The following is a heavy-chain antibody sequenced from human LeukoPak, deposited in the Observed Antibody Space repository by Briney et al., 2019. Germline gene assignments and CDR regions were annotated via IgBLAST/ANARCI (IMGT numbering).Heavy chain of an antibody. V-gene: IGHV4-39*01. CDR2: IYYSGST. J-gene: IGHJ4*02. D-gene: IGHD2-8*01. CDR1: GGSISSSSYY. CDR3: ARHYTGCIDY. Sequence: SETLSLTCTVSGGSISSSSYYWGWIRQPPGKGLEWIGSIYYSGSTYYNPSLKSQVTISVDTSKNQFSLKLSSVTAADTAVYYCARHYTGCIDYWGQGTLVTVSS.